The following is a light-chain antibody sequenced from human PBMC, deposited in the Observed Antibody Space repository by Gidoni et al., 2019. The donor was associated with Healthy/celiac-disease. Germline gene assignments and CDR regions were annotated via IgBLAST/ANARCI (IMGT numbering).Light chain of an antibody. J-gene: IGKJ3*01. CDR1: QSVSSY. V-gene: IGKV3-11*01. Sequence: ELVLTQSPATLSLSPWERATLSCSASQSVSSYLAWYQQKPGQAPRLLIYDASNRATGIPARFSGSWSGTDFTLTISSLEPEDFAVYYCQQRSNWPPIFTFGPGTKVDIK. CDR2: DAS. CDR3: QQRSNWPPIFT.